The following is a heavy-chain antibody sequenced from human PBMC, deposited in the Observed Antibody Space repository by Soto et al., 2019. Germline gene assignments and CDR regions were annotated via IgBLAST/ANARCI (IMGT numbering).Heavy chain of an antibody. CDR1: GFTFSSYA. J-gene: IGHJ4*02. CDR3: AKAFLVSCSGGSCQGYFDY. D-gene: IGHD2-15*01. Sequence: GGSLRLSCAASGFTFSSYAMSWVRQAPGKGLEWLSAISGSGGSTYYADSVKGRFTISRDNSKNTLYLQMNSLRAEDTAVYYCAKAFLVSCSGGSCQGYFDYWGQGTLVTVSS. V-gene: IGHV3-23*01. CDR2: ISGSGGST.